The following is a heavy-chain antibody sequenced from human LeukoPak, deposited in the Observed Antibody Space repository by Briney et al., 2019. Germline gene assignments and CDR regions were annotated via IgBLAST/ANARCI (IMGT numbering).Heavy chain of an antibody. J-gene: IGHJ4*02. CDR2: IYHTGST. D-gene: IGHD7-27*01. CDR3: ASRKLGNDY. V-gene: IGHV4-59*02. CDR1: GGSVSDYY. Sequence: SETLSLTCTISGGSVSDYYWSWIRQSPGKGLEWIGYIYHTGSTSYSPSLKSRVTISADTSQNQFSLKLSSVAAADTAVYYCASRKLGNDYWGQGTPVTVSS.